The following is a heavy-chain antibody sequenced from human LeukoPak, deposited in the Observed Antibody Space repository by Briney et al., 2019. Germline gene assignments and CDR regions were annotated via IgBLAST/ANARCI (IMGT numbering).Heavy chain of an antibody. Sequence: GGSLRLSCAASGFTFSSYSMNWVRQAPGKGLEWVSSISSSSSYIYYADSVKGRFTISRDNAKNTLYLQMNSLRAEDTAVYYCAERGITMIGGVWGKGSTVTISS. CDR1: GFTFSSYS. V-gene: IGHV3-21*01. D-gene: IGHD3-10*02. J-gene: IGHJ6*04. CDR3: AERGITMIGGV. CDR2: ISSSSSYI.